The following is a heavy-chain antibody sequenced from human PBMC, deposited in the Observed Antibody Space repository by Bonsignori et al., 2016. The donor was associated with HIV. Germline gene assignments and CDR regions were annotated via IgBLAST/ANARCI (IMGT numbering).Heavy chain of an antibody. CDR3: ARSNYDSSGYYYVLSTEYFQH. V-gene: IGHV4-59*01. Sequence: WIRQPPGKGLEWIGYIYYSGSTNYNPSLKSRVTISVDTSKNQFSLKLSSVTAADTAVYYCARSNYDSSGYYYVLSTEYFQHWGQGTLVTVSS. D-gene: IGHD3-22*01. CDR2: IYYSGST. J-gene: IGHJ1*01.